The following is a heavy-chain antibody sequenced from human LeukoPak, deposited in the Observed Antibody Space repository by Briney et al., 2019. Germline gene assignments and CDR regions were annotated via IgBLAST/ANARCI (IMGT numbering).Heavy chain of an antibody. V-gene: IGHV4-34*01. D-gene: IGHD2-2*01. CDR3: ARLGYCSTTTCPKGPFDY. Sequence: PSETLSLTCAVYGGSFSGYYWSWIRQPPGKGLEWIGEINHSGSTNYNPSLKSRVTISVDTSKNQFSLKLNSVTAADTAVYYCARLGYCSTTTCPKGPFDYWGQGTLVTVSS. CDR2: INHSGST. CDR1: GGSFSGYY. J-gene: IGHJ4*02.